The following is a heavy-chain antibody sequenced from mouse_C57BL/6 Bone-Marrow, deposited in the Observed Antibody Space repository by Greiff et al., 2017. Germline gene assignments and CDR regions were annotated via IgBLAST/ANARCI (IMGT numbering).Heavy chain of an antibody. Sequence: QVQLQQPGAELVKPGASVKLSCKASGYTFTSYWMHWVKQRPGQGLEWIGMIHPNSGSTNYNEKFKSKATLTVDKSSSTAYVQLSRLTSEDSAVYCCARRDYGNCEGYFDDWGQGTTLTVSS. D-gene: IGHD2-1*01. CDR3: ARRDYGNCEGYFDD. V-gene: IGHV1-64*01. CDR2: IHPNSGST. J-gene: IGHJ2*01. CDR1: GYTFTSYW.